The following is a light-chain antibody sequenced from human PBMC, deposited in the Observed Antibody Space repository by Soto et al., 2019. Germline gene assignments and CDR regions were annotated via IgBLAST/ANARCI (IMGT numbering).Light chain of an antibody. V-gene: IGKV1-5*03. CDR1: QGISSG. CDR3: QQHTT. CDR2: KAS. J-gene: IGKJ1*01. Sequence: DIQMTQSPSALSASVGDRVTITCRGSQGISSGLAWYQQKPGKAPRLLIYKASSLASGVPSRFSGSGSGTEFTLTISSLQPEDVATYHCQQHTTCGQRTKVEI.